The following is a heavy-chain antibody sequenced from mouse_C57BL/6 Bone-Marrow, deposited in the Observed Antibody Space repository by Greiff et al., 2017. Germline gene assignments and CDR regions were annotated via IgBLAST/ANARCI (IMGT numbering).Heavy chain of an antibody. CDR1: GFTFSDYY. CDR3: AREGDYYGSSVYFDY. J-gene: IGHJ2*01. CDR2: INYDGSST. V-gene: IGHV5-16*01. D-gene: IGHD1-1*01. Sequence: EVHLVESEGGLVQPGSSMKLSCTASGFTFSDYYMAWVRQVPEKGLEWVANINYDGSSTYYLDSLKSRFIISRDNAKNILYLQMSSLKSEDTATYYCAREGDYYGSSVYFDYWGQGTTLTVSS.